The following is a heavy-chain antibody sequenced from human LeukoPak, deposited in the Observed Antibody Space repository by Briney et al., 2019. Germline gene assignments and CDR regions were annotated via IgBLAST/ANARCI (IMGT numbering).Heavy chain of an antibody. CDR1: GYSISSGYY. CDR3: AREPPKVDYYMDV. CDR2: IYHSGST. V-gene: IGHV4-38-2*02. Sequence: PSETLSLTCAVSGYSISSGYYWGWIRQPPGKGLEWIGSIYHSGSTNYNPSLKSRVTISVDTSKNQFSLKLSSVTAADTAVYYCAREPPKVDYYMDVWGKGTTVTVSS. J-gene: IGHJ6*03. D-gene: IGHD2-15*01.